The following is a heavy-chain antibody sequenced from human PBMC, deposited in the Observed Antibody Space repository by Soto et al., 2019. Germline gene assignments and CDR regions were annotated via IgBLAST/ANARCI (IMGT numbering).Heavy chain of an antibody. D-gene: IGHD1-1*01. CDR1: GYTFTDYD. CDR3: TRNLYNTGDFDH. V-gene: IGHV1-8*02. J-gene: IGHJ4*02. CDR2: MTPKSGYT. Sequence: QVQLMQSGAEVRKPGASVKVSCKASGYTFTDYDINWVRQATGQGLEWLGWMTPKSGYTGYAQKSQGRVTLTRDTARGTAYMELSSLTSEDTAVYYCTRNLYNTGDFDHWGQGTLVTVSS.